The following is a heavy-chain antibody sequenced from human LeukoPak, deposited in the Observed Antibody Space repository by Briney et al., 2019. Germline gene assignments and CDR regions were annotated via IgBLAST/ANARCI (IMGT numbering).Heavy chain of an antibody. V-gene: IGHV1-2*02. CDR1: GYTFTGYY. D-gene: IGHD2-21*01. CDR3: ARGLGIAIVSPADEDY. J-gene: IGHJ4*02. CDR2: INPNSGGT. Sequence: ASVKVSCKASGYTFTGYYMHWVRQAPGQGLEWVGWINPNSGGTNYAQKFQGRVTMTRYTSISTAYMELSRLRSDDTAVYYCARGLGIAIVSPADEDYWGQGTLVTVSS.